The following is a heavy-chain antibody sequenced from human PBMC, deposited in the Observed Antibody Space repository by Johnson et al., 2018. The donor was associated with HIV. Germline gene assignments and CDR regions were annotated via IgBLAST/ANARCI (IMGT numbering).Heavy chain of an antibody. CDR2: ISFDGSNK. V-gene: IGHV3-30*04. D-gene: IGHD3-22*01. J-gene: IGHJ3*02. CDR3: AKSAPGYDSSGYRNAFDI. Sequence: QVQLVESGGGVVQPGRSLRLSCAASGFTFSSYAMHLVRQAPGKGLEWVAVISFDGSNKYYADSVKGRFTISRDNSKNTLYLQMNSLRAEDTAVYYCAKSAPGYDSSGYRNAFDIWGQGTMVTVSS. CDR1: GFTFSSYA.